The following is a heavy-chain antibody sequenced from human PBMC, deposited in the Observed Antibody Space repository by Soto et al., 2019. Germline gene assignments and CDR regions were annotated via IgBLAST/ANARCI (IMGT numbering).Heavy chain of an antibody. CDR1: GFTFSSYA. J-gene: IGHJ4*02. V-gene: IGHV3-23*01. CDR3: AKRSTVGASKTVDY. Sequence: TGGSLRLSCAASGFTFSSYAMSWVRQAPGKGLEWFSTISGSGGSTYYADSVKGRFTISRDNSKNTLFLQMNSLRAEDTAVYYCAKRSTVGASKTVDYWGQGTLVTVSS. D-gene: IGHD1-26*01. CDR2: ISGSGGST.